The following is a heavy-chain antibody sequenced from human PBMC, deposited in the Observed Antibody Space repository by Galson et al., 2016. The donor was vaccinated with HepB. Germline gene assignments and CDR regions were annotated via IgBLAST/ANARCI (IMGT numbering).Heavy chain of an antibody. J-gene: IGHJ4*02. CDR2: TSRYSRYT. Sequence: SLRLSCAASGFSCSDYHMSWIRQPSGKGLDRISYTSRYSRYTNYPYSVKGRFTISRDTAKNSLYLQMDSLSAEDTALYFCAREVCAGDCVPTSFDYWGQGTLVSVSS. CDR3: AREVCAGDCVPTSFDY. V-gene: IGHV3-11*06. CDR1: GFSCSDYH. D-gene: IGHD2-21*02.